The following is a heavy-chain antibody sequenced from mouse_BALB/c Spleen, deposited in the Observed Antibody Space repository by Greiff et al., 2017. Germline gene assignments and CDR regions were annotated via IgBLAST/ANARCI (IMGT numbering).Heavy chain of an antibody. V-gene: IGHV5-6-5*01. D-gene: IGHD1-1*01. CDR1: GFTFSSYA. J-gene: IGHJ1*01. CDR2: ISSGGST. CDR3: ARGGDLYYGSSYEGYFDV. Sequence: DVHLVESGGGLVKPGGSLKLSCAASGFTFSSYAMSWVRQTPEKRLEWVASISSGGSTYYPDSVKGRFTISRDNARNILYLQMSSLRSEDTAMYYCARGGDLYYGSSYEGYFDVWGAGTTVTVSA.